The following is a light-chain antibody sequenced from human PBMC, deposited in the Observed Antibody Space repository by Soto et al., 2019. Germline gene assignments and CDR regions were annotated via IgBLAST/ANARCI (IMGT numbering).Light chain of an antibody. CDR3: QQYNNWPPGT. V-gene: IGKV3-15*01. CDR1: QSVSSD. Sequence: EIVMTQSPATLSVSRGERATLSCRASQSVSSDLAWYQQKPGQAPRLLIYGASTRATGIPARFSGSGSGTEFTLTISSLQSEDSAVYYCQQYNNWPPGTFGQGTKIEIK. CDR2: GAS. J-gene: IGKJ1*01.